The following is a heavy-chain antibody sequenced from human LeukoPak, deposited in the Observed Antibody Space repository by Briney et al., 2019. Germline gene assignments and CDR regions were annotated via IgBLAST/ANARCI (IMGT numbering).Heavy chain of an antibody. V-gene: IGHV3-7*01. CDR1: GFTFSSHW. D-gene: IGHD2-21*01. CDR2: IKQDGSEK. CDR3: ARDWVN. J-gene: IGHJ4*02. Sequence: GGSLRLSCAASGFTFSSHWMSWVRQAPGKGLEWVANIKQDGSEKYYVDSVKGRFTISRDNAKNSLYLQMNSLRAEDTAVYYCARDWVNWGQGTLVTVSS.